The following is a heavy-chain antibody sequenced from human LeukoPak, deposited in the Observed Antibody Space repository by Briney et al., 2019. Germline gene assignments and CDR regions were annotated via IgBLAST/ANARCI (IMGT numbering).Heavy chain of an antibody. Sequence: SVKVSCKASGFTFTSSAVQWVRQASGQRLEWIGWIVFGSGNTNYAQKFQERVTITRDMSTSTAYMELSSLRSEDTAVYYCAAASPDDAFDIWGQGTMVTVSS. V-gene: IGHV1-58*01. CDR3: AAASPDDAFDI. CDR1: GFTFTSSA. J-gene: IGHJ3*02. CDR2: IVFGSGNT.